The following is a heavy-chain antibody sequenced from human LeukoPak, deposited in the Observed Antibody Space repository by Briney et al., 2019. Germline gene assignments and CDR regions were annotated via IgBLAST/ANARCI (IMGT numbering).Heavy chain of an antibody. Sequence: GGSLRLSCAASGFTFSSYWMHWVRQAPGKGLVWVSRINSDGSSTSYADSVKGRFTISRDNAKNTLYLQMNSLRAEDMALYYCAKGRDGYNGSPLDYWGQGTLVTVSS. V-gene: IGHV3-74*01. CDR2: INSDGSST. CDR1: GFTFSSYW. CDR3: AKGRDGYNGSPLDY. D-gene: IGHD5-24*01. J-gene: IGHJ4*02.